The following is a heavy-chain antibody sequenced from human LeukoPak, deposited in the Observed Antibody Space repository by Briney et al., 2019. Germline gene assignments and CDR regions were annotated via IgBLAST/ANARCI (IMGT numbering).Heavy chain of an antibody. V-gene: IGHV1-69*04. D-gene: IGHD2-2*01. J-gene: IGHJ4*02. CDR2: IIPILGIA. Sequence: SVKVSCKASGGTFSSYTISRVRQAPGQGLEWMGRIIPILGIANYAQKFQGRVTITADKSTSTAYMELSSLRSEDTAVYYCARDSSDCSSTSCYWGAFDYWGQGTLVTVSS. CDR3: ARDSSDCSSTSCYWGAFDY. CDR1: GGTFSSYT.